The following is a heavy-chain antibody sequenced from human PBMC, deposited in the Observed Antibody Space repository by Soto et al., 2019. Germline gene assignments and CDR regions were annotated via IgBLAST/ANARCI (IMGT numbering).Heavy chain of an antibody. CDR3: AKDEYSYGYSAY. D-gene: IGHD5-18*01. V-gene: IGHV3-53*01. J-gene: IGHJ4*02. CDR2: IYSDGST. CDR1: GFTVSSNY. Sequence: PLGSLRLSCAASGFTVSSNYMSWVRQAPGKGLEWVSVIYSDGSTYYADSVKGRFTISRDNSKNTVYLQMNSLRADDTAVYYCAKDEYSYGYSAYWGQGTLVTVSS.